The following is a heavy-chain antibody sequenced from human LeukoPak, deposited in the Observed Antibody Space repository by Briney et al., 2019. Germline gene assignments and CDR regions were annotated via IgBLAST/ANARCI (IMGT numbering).Heavy chain of an antibody. J-gene: IGHJ4*02. D-gene: IGHD6-13*01. CDR3: AKRAAGYYFDY. Sequence: GGSLRLSCAASGFTFSSHVMSWVRQAPGKGLEWVSVISGSGGSTLYADSVKGRFTISRDNSKNTLYLQMNSLRAEDTAVFYCAKRAAGYYFDYWGQGTLVTVSS. CDR1: GFTFSSHV. V-gene: IGHV3-23*01. CDR2: ISGSGGST.